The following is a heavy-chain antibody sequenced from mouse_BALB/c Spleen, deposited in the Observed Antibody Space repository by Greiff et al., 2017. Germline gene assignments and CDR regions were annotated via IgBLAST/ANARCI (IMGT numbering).Heavy chain of an antibody. D-gene: IGHD2-1*01. J-gene: IGHJ4*01. CDR1: GFTFSSFG. CDR3: VSHGNYYAMDY. Sequence: EVQLAESGGGLVQPGGSRKLSCAASGFTFSSFGMHWVRQAPEKGLEWVAYISSGSSTIYYADTVKGRFTISRDNPKNTLFLQMTSLRSEDTAMYYCVSHGNYYAMDYWGQGTSVTVSS. CDR2: ISSGSSTI. V-gene: IGHV5-17*02.